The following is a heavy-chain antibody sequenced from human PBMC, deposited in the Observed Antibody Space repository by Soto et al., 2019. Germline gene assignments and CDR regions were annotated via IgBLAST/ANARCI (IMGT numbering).Heavy chain of an antibody. CDR1: GGSISSSSYY. Sequence: SETLSLTCTVSGGSISSSSYYWGWIRQPPGKGLEWIGSIYYSGSTYYNPSLKSRVTISVDTSKNQFSLKLSSVTAADTAVYYCAREYSSSSWYFDLWGRGTLVTVSS. V-gene: IGHV4-39*07. D-gene: IGHD6-6*01. J-gene: IGHJ2*01. CDR2: IYYSGST. CDR3: AREYSSSSWYFDL.